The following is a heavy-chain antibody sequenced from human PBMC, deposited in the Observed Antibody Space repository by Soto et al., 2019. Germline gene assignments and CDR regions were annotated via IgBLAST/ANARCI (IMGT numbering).Heavy chain of an antibody. D-gene: IGHD2-8*01. J-gene: IGHJ6*02. Sequence: QVQLVQSGAEVKKPGASVKVSCKASGYTFTSYGISWVRQAPGQGLEWMGWISAYNGNTNYAQKLQGRVTMTTDTATNTAYXXLXSXISDDTAGYYCARGQLWRYCTNGVCVPGGRYYGMDVWGQGTTVTASS. CDR3: ARGQLWRYCTNGVCVPGGRYYGMDV. CDR1: GYTFTSYG. CDR2: ISAYNGNT. V-gene: IGHV1-18*01.